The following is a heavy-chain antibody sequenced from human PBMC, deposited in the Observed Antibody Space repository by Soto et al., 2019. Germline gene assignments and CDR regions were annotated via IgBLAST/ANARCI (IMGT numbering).Heavy chain of an antibody. J-gene: IGHJ4*02. CDR3: ARDGSYSSRRYEN. CDR2: ISASNGNT. CDR1: GYTFTNYG. Sequence: QVQLVQSGAEVKKPGASVKVSCRASGYTFTNYGINWVRQAPGQGLEWMGWISASNGNTKYAQKHQDRVTMTTDTSTSTAHMELSSLRSDDTAVYYCARDGSYSSRRYENWGQGTLVAVSS. D-gene: IGHD6-13*01. V-gene: IGHV1-18*01.